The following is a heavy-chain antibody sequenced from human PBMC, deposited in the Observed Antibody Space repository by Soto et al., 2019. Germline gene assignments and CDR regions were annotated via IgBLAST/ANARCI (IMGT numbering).Heavy chain of an antibody. CDR3: AIYDSSGSRGFQH. CDR2: SYYSGST. J-gene: IGHJ1*01. D-gene: IGHD3-22*01. CDR1: GGSISSGGYF. V-gene: IGHV4-31*03. Sequence: QVQLQESGPGLVKPSQTLSLTCTVSGGSISSGGYFWSWIRQHPGKGLEWIGYSYYSGSTYYKPSLKSRVTISVDTSKTPISLKLSSVTAADTAVYYCAIYDSSGSRGFQHWGQGTLVTVSS.